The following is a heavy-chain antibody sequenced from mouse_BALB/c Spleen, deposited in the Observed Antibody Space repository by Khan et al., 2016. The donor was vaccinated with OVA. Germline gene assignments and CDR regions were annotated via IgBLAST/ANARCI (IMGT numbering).Heavy chain of an antibody. CDR2: IRYSGSI. CDR3: ASGRLLHRYPDYFDY. CDR1: GYSITSDYA. J-gene: IGHJ2*01. V-gene: IGHV3-2*02. Sequence: EVQLQESGPGLLKPSQSLSLTCTVTGYSITSDYAWNWIRQFPGNKLECMAYIRYSGSITYNPSLRSRISITRDTSKNQFFLQLNSVTTEYTATDYCASGRLLHRYPDYFDYWGQGTTLTVSS. D-gene: IGHD1-1*01.